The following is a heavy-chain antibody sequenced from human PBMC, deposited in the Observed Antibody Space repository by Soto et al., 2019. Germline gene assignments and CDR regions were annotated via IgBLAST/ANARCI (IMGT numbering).Heavy chain of an antibody. D-gene: IGHD6-19*01. CDR1: GGSISSSSYY. CDR2: IYYSGST. CDR3: ARAAGGGWPDY. J-gene: IGHJ4*02. V-gene: IGHV4-39*01. Sequence: QLQLQESGPGLLKPSETLSLTCTVSGGSISSSSYYWGWIRQPPGKGLEWIGSIYYSGSTYYNPSLKSRVTIAVDTSKNQYSLKLSSVTAADTAGYYCARAAGGGWPDYWGQGTLVTVSS.